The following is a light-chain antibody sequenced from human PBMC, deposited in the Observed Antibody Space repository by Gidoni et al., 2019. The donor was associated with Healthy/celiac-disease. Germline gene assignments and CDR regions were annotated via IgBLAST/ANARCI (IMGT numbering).Light chain of an antibody. V-gene: IGKV3-20*01. J-gene: IGKJ3*01. CDR2: GAS. CDR1: QSVSSSY. CDR3: QQYGSSPGT. Sequence: EIVLTQSPGTLSLSPGERATSSCRASQSVSSSYLACYQQKPGTAPRLLIYGASIRATVIPDMFSGSGSGTYFTLTISRLEPEVCALYYCQQYGSSPGTFGPGTKVDIK.